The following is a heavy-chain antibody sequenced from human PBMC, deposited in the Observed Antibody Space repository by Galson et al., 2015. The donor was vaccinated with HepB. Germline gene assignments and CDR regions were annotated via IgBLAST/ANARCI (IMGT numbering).Heavy chain of an antibody. CDR3: AKDRGYCSSTSCWSKDWFDP. CDR2: ISGSGGST. CDR1: GFTFSSYA. Sequence: SLRLSCAASGFTFSSYAMSWVRQAPGKGLEWVSAISGSGGSTYYADSVKGRFTISRDNSKNTLYLQMNSLRAEDTAVYYCAKDRGYCSSTSCWSKDWFDPWGQGTLVTVSS. J-gene: IGHJ5*02. V-gene: IGHV3-23*01. D-gene: IGHD2-2*01.